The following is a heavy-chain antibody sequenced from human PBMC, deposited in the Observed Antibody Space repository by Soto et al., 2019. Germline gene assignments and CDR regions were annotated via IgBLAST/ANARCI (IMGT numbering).Heavy chain of an antibody. V-gene: IGHV3-30-3*01. J-gene: IGHJ4*02. Sequence: QVQLVESGGGVVQPGRSLRLSCAASGFTFSSYAMHWVRQAPGKGLEWGAVISYDGSNKYYADSVKGRFTISRDNSKNTLYLQMNSLRAEDKAVYYCAREGGSPDYWGQGTLVTVSS. CDR3: AREGGSPDY. D-gene: IGHD1-26*01. CDR1: GFTFSSYA. CDR2: ISYDGSNK.